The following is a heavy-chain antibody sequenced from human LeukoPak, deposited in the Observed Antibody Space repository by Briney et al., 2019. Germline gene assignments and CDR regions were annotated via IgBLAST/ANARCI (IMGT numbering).Heavy chain of an antibody. Sequence: GWSLRLSCAASGFTFSSYAMSWVRQAPGKGLEWVSAISGRSGDTYYAASVKGRFTISRDNSKNTLYLQMNTLRAEDTAVYYCAPYEGIWARGGQGTLVTVSS. CDR2: ISGRSGDT. V-gene: IGHV3-23*01. D-gene: IGHD2-8*01. CDR1: GFTFSSYA. CDR3: APYEGIWAR. J-gene: IGHJ4*02.